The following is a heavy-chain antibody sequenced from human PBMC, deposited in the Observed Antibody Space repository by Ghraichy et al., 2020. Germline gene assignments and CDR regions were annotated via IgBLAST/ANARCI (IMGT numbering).Heavy chain of an antibody. D-gene: IGHD1-26*01. V-gene: IGHV4-39*01. CDR1: GGSIGSSSYY. J-gene: IGHJ3*02. Sequence: TLSLTCTVSGGSIGSSSYYWGWIRQPPGKGLEWIGSIYYSGSTYYNPSLKSRVTISVDTSKNQFSLKLSSVTAADTAVYYCARLRGSELPDAFDIWGQGTMVTVSS. CDR3: ARLRGSELPDAFDI. CDR2: IYYSGST.